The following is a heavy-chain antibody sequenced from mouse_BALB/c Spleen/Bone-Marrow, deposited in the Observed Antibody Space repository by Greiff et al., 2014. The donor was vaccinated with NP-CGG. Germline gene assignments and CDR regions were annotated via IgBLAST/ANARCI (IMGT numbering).Heavy chain of an antibody. CDR2: ISHSGST. D-gene: IGHD1-1*01. Sequence: VQLKESGPSLVKPSQTLSLTCSVTGDSITSGYWNWIRQFPGNKLEYMGYISHSGSTYYNPYLKSRISITRDSSKNQYYLQLNSVTIEDTATYYCASGSYYYGRSSYCYLDVWGAGTTVTVSS. V-gene: IGHV3-8*02. CDR1: GDSITSGY. CDR3: ASGSYYYGRSSYCYLDV. J-gene: IGHJ1*01.